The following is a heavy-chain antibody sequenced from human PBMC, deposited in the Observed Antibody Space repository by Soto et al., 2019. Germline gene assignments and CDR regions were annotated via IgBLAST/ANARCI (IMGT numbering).Heavy chain of an antibody. J-gene: IGHJ6*02. Sequence: ESGPTLVNPTQTLTLTCTFSGFSLSTSGMCVSWIRQPPGKALEWLALIDWDDDKYYSTSLKTRLTISKDTSKNQVVLTMTNMDPVDTATYYCARILSSSWYYYGMDVWGQGTTVTVSS. CDR1: GFSLSTSGMC. CDR3: ARILSSSWYYYGMDV. CDR2: IDWDDDK. V-gene: IGHV2-70*01. D-gene: IGHD6-13*01.